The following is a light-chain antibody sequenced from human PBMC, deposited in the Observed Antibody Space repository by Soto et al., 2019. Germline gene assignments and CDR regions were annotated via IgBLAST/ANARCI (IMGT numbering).Light chain of an antibody. CDR3: SSYAGSKIFYV. CDR1: SSDVGGYDY. V-gene: IGLV2-8*01. Sequence: QSVLTQPPSASGSPGQSVTISCTGTSSDVGGYDYVSWYQQHPGKAPKPMIYEVSKRPSGVPDRFSGSKSGNTASLTVSGLQAEDEADYYCSSYAGSKIFYVFGTGTKVTVL. J-gene: IGLJ1*01. CDR2: EVS.